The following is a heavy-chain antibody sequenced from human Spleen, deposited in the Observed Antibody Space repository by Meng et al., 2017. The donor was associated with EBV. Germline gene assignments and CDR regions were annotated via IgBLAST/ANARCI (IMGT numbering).Heavy chain of an antibody. CDR2: IYCSAGT. V-gene: IGHV4-61*08. D-gene: IGHD1-26*01. Sequence: VQVQEGGPGLVKPSESLARTCPVSGGSVSSGGYYWGRIRQPPGKGLGCIVYIYCSAGTHSNPSLKSRVTISLDPSRNQFSLRLTSVTTADTAVYYCARDRSGYSVGGYFDYWGQGILVTVSS. CDR3: ARDRSGYSVGGYFDY. CDR1: GGSVSSGGYY. J-gene: IGHJ4*02.